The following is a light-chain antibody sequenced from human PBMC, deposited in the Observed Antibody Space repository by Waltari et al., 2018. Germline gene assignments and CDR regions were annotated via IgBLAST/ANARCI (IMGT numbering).Light chain of an antibody. J-gene: IGLJ2*01. CDR1: SSDVGAYTY. CDR2: DVN. CDR3: SSFTSDSTWV. V-gene: IGLV2-14*03. Sequence: QSALTQPASVSGSPGQSITISCAGTSSDVGAYTYVSWYQHHPGKAPKLIIYDVNSRPSGVSNRFSGSKSGNTASLTISELHAEDEADYYCSSFTSDSTWVFGAGTKLTVL.